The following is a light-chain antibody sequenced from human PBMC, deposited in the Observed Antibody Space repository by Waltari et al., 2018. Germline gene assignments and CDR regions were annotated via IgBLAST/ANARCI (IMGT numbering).Light chain of an antibody. V-gene: IGKV1-39*01. CDR1: QSINTY. J-gene: IGKJ1*01. CDR3: QQTYTAQWT. Sequence: DIQMTQSPSSLSASVGDRVTITCRASQSINTYLNWYHRKPGKAPELLIYGASRLQRGVPSRFSVTGSGTDFALTINSLQPEDFATYFCQQTYTAQWTFGPGTKVEL. CDR2: GAS.